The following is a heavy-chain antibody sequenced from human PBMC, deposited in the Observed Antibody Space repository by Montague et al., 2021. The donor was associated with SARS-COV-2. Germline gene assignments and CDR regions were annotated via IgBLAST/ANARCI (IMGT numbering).Heavy chain of an antibody. V-gene: IGHV4-61*02. Sequence: TLSLTCTVSGGSISSGSYYWNWIRQPAGKGLEWIGRIYTSGSTNYNPSLKSRVTISVDTSKNQFSLKLSSVTAADTAVYYCAREVYQLPHTYYYYYGMDSWGQGTTVTVSS. CDR1: GGSISSGSYY. CDR2: IYTSGST. CDR3: AREVYQLPHTYYYYYGMDS. D-gene: IGHD2-2*01. J-gene: IGHJ6*02.